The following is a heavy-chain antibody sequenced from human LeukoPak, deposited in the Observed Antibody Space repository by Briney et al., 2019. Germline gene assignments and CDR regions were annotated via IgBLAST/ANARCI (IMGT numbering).Heavy chain of an antibody. CDR3: ARRLWFGELFLGRPRGVACWFDP. Sequence: PSETLSLTCTVSGGSISSSSYYWGWIRQPPGKGLEWIGSIYYSGSTYYNPSLKSRVTISVDTSKNQFSLKLSSVTAADTAVYYCARRLWFGELFLGRPRGVACWFDPWGQGTLVTVSS. J-gene: IGHJ5*02. CDR1: GGSISSSSYY. CDR2: IYYSGST. V-gene: IGHV4-39*07. D-gene: IGHD3-10*01.